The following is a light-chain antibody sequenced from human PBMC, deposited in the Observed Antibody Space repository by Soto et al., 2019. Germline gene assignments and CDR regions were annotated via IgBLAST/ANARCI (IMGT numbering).Light chain of an antibody. V-gene: IGLV2-14*03. Sequence: QSALTQPASVSGSPGQSITISCTGASSDVGTYNSVSWYQQHPGKVPKLIIYDVSKRPSGVSDRFSASKSGNTASLTISGLKAEDEADYYCGSSTGSDTLVFGTGTKVTVL. CDR2: DVS. J-gene: IGLJ1*01. CDR1: SSDVGTYNS. CDR3: GSSTGSDTLV.